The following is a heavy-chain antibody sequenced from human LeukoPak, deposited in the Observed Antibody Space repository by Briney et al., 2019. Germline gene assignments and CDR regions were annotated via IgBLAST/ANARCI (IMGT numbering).Heavy chain of an antibody. CDR1: GYTFTGYY. CDR3: ARGYCSGGSCVYYFDY. CDR2: INPNSGGT. V-gene: IGHV1-2*02. D-gene: IGHD2-15*01. Sequence: GASVKVSCKASGYTFTGYYMHWVRQAPGQGLEWMGWINPNSGGTNYAQKFQGRVTTTRDTSISTAYMELSRLRSDDTAVYYCARGYCSGGSCVYYFDYWGQGTPVTVSS. J-gene: IGHJ4*02.